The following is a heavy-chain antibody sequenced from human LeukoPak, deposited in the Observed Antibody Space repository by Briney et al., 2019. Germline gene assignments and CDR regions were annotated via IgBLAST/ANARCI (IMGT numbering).Heavy chain of an antibody. Sequence: PSEILSLTCTVSGVSISSSSYYWVRIPQPPGKELEWIGSIYYSGSIYYNPSLNSRVNISVDTSKNQFSMKLSAVTAADTAVYYCARPPVTITIVGVVIIGTYFQHWGQGTLVTVSS. CDR1: GVSISSSSYY. D-gene: IGHD3-3*01. CDR3: ARPPVTITIVGVVIIGTYFQH. J-gene: IGHJ1*01. V-gene: IGHV4-39*07. CDR2: IYYSGSI.